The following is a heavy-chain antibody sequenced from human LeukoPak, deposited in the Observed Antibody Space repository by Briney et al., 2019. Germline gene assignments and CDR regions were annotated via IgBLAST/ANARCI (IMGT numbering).Heavy chain of an antibody. CDR1: GYTFTSYY. D-gene: IGHD4-17*01. V-gene: IGHV1-46*01. Sequence: ASVKVSCKASGYTFTSYYMHWVRQAPGQGLEWMGIINPSGGSTSYAQKFQGRVTMTRDMSTSTVYMELSSLRSEDTAVYYCARADYDYGVYGYFDYWGQGTLVTVSS. J-gene: IGHJ4*02. CDR3: ARADYDYGVYGYFDY. CDR2: INPSGGST.